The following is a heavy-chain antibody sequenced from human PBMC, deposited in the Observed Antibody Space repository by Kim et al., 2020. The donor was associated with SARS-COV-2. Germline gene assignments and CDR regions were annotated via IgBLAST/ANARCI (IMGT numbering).Heavy chain of an antibody. CDR2: ISGSGGST. Sequence: GGSLRLSCAASGFTFSSYAMSWVRQAPGKGLEWVSAISGSGGSTYYADSVKGRFTISRDNSKNTLYLQMNSLRAEDTAVYYCAKQGAYYDILTEYYYYYMDVWGKGTTVTVSS. CDR1: GFTFSSYA. V-gene: IGHV3-23*01. D-gene: IGHD3-9*01. CDR3: AKQGAYYDILTEYYYYYMDV. J-gene: IGHJ6*03.